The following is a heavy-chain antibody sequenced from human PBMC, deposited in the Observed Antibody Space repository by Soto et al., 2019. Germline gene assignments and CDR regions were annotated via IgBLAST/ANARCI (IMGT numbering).Heavy chain of an antibody. Sequence: QVQLVESGGRVVQPGRSLRLSCAASGFDFSNYVLHWVRQAPGKGLEWVAVMSFDGSDIYYADSVKGRFTISRDNSKNTLYLQMNNLRPEDTAVYYCANVREDIVLLMALDYWGQATLVTVSS. V-gene: IGHV3-30*18. CDR2: MSFDGSDI. CDR3: ANVREDIVLLMALDY. D-gene: IGHD2-8*01. CDR1: GFDFSNYV. J-gene: IGHJ4*02.